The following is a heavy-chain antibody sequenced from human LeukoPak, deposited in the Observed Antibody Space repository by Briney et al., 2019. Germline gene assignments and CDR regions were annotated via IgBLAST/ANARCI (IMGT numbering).Heavy chain of an antibody. CDR1: RASISSTNYN. J-gene: IGHJ3*01. CDR2: IYFSGTT. Sequence: SDTLSLTGTVSRASISSTNYNWGSLRQPPGKGPEWIGNIYFSGTTYYNPSLKSRVIISVDTSKSQFSLKLNSVTAADTAAYYCARHAWGLNAFDVWGRGTMVIVSS. V-gene: IGHV4-39*01. D-gene: IGHD3-16*01. CDR3: ARHAWGLNAFDV.